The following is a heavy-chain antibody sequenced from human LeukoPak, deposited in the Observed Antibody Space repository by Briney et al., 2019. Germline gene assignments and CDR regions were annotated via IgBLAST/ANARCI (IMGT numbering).Heavy chain of an antibody. J-gene: IGHJ4*02. D-gene: IGHD4-17*01. CDR3: TTEDYGDYVPDY. Sequence: GGSPRLSCAASGFTFSNAWMSWVRQAPGKGLEWVGQIRSKTDGGTTDYAAPVKGRFTISRDDSKNTLYLQMNSLKIEDAAVYYCTTEDYGDYVPDYWGQGTLVTVSS. CDR1: GFTFSNAW. V-gene: IGHV3-15*01. CDR2: IRSKTDGGTT.